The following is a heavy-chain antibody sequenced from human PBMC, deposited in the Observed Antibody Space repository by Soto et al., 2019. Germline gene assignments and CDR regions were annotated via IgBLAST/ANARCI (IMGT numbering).Heavy chain of an antibody. Sequence: PSETLSLTCTVSGDSISGTSFYWGWIRQSSGKGLEWIASIYSSGSTFCNLSLKSRLSLSVDTSKNQFSLRLQSVTAADTAVYYCVRHRSSREIPFDNWGQGTLVTVSS. V-gene: IGHV4-39*01. CDR2: IYSSGST. D-gene: IGHD2-21*01. CDR1: GDSISGTSFY. J-gene: IGHJ4*02. CDR3: VRHRSSREIPFDN.